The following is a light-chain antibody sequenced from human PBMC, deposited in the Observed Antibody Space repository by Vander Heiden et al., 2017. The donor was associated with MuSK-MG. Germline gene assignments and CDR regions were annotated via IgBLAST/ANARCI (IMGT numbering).Light chain of an antibody. CDR2: EVS. V-gene: IGLV2-14*01. Sequence: QSALTQPASVSGSPGQSIPISCTGTSSDVGAYNYLSWYQQHPGKAPKLWIYEVSNRPSGVSNRFSGSKSGNTASLTISGLQAEDEADYYCSSYTSSSTKVFGTGTKVTVL. J-gene: IGLJ1*01. CDR1: SSDVGAYNY. CDR3: SSYTSSSTKV.